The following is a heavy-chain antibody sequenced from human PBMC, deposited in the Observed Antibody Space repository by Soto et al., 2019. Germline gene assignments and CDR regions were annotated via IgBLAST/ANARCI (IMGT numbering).Heavy chain of an antibody. CDR3: ARAVAGFDY. Sequence: EVQLVESGGGLVKPGGSLRLSCAASGFTFSNYWMSWVRQAPGKGLEWVANIKQDGSEKYYVDSVKGRFTISRDNAKNSVYLQMNSLRAEDTAVYYCARAVAGFDYWGQGTLVTVSS. CDR1: GFTFSNYW. J-gene: IGHJ4*02. V-gene: IGHV3-7*01. D-gene: IGHD6-19*01. CDR2: IKQDGSEK.